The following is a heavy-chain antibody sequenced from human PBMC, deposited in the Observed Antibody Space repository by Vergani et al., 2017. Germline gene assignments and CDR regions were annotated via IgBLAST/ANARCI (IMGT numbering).Heavy chain of an antibody. V-gene: IGHV4-34*01. Sequence: QVQLQQWGAGLLKPSETLSLTCAVYGGSFSGYYWSWIRQPPGKGLEWIGEINHSGSTNYNPSLKSRVTISVDTSKNQFSLKLSSVTAADTAVYYCASALGDGYGDYGLYFDYWGQGTLVTVSS. CDR2: INHSGST. CDR3: ASALGDGYGDYGLYFDY. J-gene: IGHJ4*02. D-gene: IGHD4-17*01. CDR1: GGSFSGYY.